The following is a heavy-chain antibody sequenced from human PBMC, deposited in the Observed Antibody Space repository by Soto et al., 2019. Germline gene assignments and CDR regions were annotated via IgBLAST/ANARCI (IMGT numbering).Heavy chain of an antibody. J-gene: IGHJ5*01. CDR3: AREGLYCSSSRCYNRGANWFDY. Sequence: ASVKVSCKASGYTFTGYYIHWVRQAPGQGLEWMGWISPDSGGANYAQKFQGRVTMTRDTSISTAYMELTRLRSDDTAVYYCAREGLYCSSSRCYNRGANWFDYWGQGTLVTVSS. D-gene: IGHD2-2*02. CDR2: ISPDSGGA. V-gene: IGHV1-2*02. CDR1: GYTFTGYY.